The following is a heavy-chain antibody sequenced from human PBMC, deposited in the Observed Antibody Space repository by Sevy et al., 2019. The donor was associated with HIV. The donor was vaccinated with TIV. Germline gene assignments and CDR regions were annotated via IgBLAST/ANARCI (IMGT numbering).Heavy chain of an antibody. CDR2: IRNDGSTK. CDR3: VKGPHPAVTTSYALDV. V-gene: IGHV3-30*02. Sequence: GVSLRLSCAASGFIFKSYGMHWVRQAPGKGLEWVTFIRNDGSTKYYADSVRGRFTASRDNSKNTLYLQMNSLRPEYTAVYYCVKGPHPAVTTSYALDVWGQGTTVTVSS. D-gene: IGHD4-17*01. CDR1: GFIFKSYG. J-gene: IGHJ6*02.